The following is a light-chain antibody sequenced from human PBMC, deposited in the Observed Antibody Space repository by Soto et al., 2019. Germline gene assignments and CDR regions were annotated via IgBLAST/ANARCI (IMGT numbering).Light chain of an antibody. CDR3: QQYHNSPPT. CDR1: QSVSSSY. J-gene: IGKJ1*01. V-gene: IGKV3-20*01. Sequence: DIVLTQSPGTLSLSPGERATLSCRASQSVSSSYLAWYQRKPGQAPRLLIYGASSRATGIPDRFSGGGSGTDFTLTISRLEPEDFAVYYCQQYHNSPPTFGQGTKVDIK. CDR2: GAS.